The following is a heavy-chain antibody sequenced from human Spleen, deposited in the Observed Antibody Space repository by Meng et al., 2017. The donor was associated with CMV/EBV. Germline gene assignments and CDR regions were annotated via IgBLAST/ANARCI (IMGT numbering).Heavy chain of an antibody. CDR1: GFTFSSYW. CDR3: ARVGVYSGYGHFDY. Sequence: SGFTFSSYWMSWVRQAPGKGLEWVANIKQDGSEKYYVDSVKGRFTISRDNAKNSLYLQMNSLRAEDTAVYYCARVGVYSGYGHFDYWGQGTLVTVSS. CDR2: IKQDGSEK. J-gene: IGHJ4*02. D-gene: IGHD5-12*01. V-gene: IGHV3-7*01.